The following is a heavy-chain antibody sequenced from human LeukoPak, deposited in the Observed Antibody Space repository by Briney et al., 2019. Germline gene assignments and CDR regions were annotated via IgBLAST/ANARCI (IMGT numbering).Heavy chain of an antibody. J-gene: IGHJ4*02. CDR1: GFTFSRSW. Sequence: GGSLRLSCAASGFTFSRSWMHWVRQAPGEGLVWVSRIKSDESSTTYADSVKGRFTISRDNAKNTVYLQMNSLRVEDTAVYYCIRDLFDDYSLDYWGQGALVTVSS. D-gene: IGHD3-16*01. V-gene: IGHV3-74*01. CDR3: IRDLFDDYSLDY. CDR2: IKSDESST.